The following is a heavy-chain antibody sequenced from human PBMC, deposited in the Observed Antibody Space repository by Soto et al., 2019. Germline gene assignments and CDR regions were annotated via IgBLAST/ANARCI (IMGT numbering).Heavy chain of an antibody. CDR3: ARCIQEDYYYGMDV. J-gene: IGHJ6*02. D-gene: IGHD5-18*01. V-gene: IGHV1-18*01. CDR2: ISADNINT. Sequence: QAQLVQSGAEVKKPGALVKVSCKASGYTFYSHSISWVRQAPGQGLEWMGRISADNINTKYAQKFRGRVTMTTDRSTSTVYMELRNLRSDDTAVYYCARCIQEDYYYGMDVWGQGTTVTVSS. CDR1: GYTFYSHS.